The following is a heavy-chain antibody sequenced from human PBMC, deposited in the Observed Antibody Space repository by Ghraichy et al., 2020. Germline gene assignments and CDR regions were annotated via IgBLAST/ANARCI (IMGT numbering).Heavy chain of an antibody. J-gene: IGHJ4*02. D-gene: IGHD5-18*01. CDR3: ERDRQGHSYGYIRPH. Sequence: SETLSLTCTVSGGSISSSSYYWGWIRQRPGQGLDWIGYFFYSADSYFNPSLNIRVTISLVSKNQFSLHLRFVTATNTGVYYWERDRQGHSYGYIRPHGGQRTTVTVAS. V-gene: IGHV4-39*07. CDR1: GGSISSSSYY. CDR2: FFYSADS.